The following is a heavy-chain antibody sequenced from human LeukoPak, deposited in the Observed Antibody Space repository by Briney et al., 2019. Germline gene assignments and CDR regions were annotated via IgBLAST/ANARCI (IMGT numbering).Heavy chain of an antibody. CDR2: ISPDGSST. CDR1: GFTFSIYW. D-gene: IGHD6-13*01. J-gene: IGHJ4*02. CDR3: ASNFAGSSRDY. V-gene: IGHV3-74*01. Sequence: PGGSLRLSCAASGFTFSIYWMHWVRQAPGKGLVWVSRISPDGSSTNYEDSVKGRFTISRDNARNILYLQMNSLRAEDTAVYYCASNFAGSSRDYWGQGTLVTVSS.